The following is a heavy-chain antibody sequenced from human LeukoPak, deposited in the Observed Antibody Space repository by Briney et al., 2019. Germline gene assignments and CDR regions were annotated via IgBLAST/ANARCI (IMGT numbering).Heavy chain of an antibody. Sequence: GGSLRLSCAASGFMLSTYAMTWVRQAPGKGLEWVSAISGSGATTYYADSVKDRFTISRDNSENTLYLQMNSLRAEDTAVYYCTKAPASRCSGGSCYFDYWGQGTLVTVSS. V-gene: IGHV3-23*01. D-gene: IGHD2-15*01. CDR1: GFMLSTYA. J-gene: IGHJ4*02. CDR2: ISGSGATT. CDR3: TKAPASRCSGGSCYFDY.